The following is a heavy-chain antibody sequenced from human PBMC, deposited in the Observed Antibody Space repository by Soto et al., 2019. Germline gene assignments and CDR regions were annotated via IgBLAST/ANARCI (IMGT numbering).Heavy chain of an antibody. Sequence: QVQLVQSGAEVKKPGPSVKVSCKASGYTFNSYDINWVRQATGQGLEWMGWMNPNSGNTGYAQKFQGRVTMTRNTSISTAYMELSSLRSEDTAVYYCARARSAAGTGGFDPWGQGTLVTVSS. CDR2: MNPNSGNT. CDR3: ARARSAAGTGGFDP. V-gene: IGHV1-8*02. J-gene: IGHJ5*02. CDR1: GYTFNSYD. D-gene: IGHD6-13*01.